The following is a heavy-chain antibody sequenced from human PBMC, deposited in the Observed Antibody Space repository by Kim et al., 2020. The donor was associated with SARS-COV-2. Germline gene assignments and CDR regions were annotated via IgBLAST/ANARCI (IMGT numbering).Heavy chain of an antibody. Sequence: ADAVEGRFTISRDNSKNTLDLQMNSLRAEDTAVYYCAKDGYSYGSDYFDYWGQGTLVTVSS. CDR3: AKDGYSYGSDYFDY. D-gene: IGHD5-18*01. V-gene: IGHV3-23*01. J-gene: IGHJ4*02.